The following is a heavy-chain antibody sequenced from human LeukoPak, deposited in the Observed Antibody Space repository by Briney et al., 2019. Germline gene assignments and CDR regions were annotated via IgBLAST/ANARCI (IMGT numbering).Heavy chain of an antibody. CDR1: GFTFSSYG. J-gene: IGHJ4*02. D-gene: IGHD6-13*01. V-gene: IGHV3-30*02. CDR2: IRYDGSNK. CDR3: AKPIAAAGTSYFDY. Sequence: GGSLRLSCAASGFTFSSYGMHWVRQAPGKGLEWVAFIRYDGSNKYYADSVKGRFTISRDNSKNTLYLQMNSLRAEDTAVYYCAKPIAAAGTSYFDYWGQGTLVTVSS.